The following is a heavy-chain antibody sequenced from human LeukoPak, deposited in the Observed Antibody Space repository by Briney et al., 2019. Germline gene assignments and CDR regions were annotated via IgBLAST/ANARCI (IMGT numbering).Heavy chain of an antibody. J-gene: IGHJ3*02. CDR1: GGSISSSNYY. V-gene: IGHV4-39*01. Sequence: SETLSLTCSVSGGSISSSNYYWGWIRQSSGKGLEWIGNIYYSGTTFYNPSLKSRVTISVVTSKNQFSLTLTSVTAADTAVYYCARQLGAFDIWGQGTMVTVSS. D-gene: IGHD3-16*01. CDR2: IYYSGTT. CDR3: ARQLGAFDI.